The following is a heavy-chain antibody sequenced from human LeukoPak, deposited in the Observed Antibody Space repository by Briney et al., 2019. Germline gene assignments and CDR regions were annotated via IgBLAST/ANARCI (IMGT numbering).Heavy chain of an antibody. CDR1: GYTFTSYD. V-gene: IGHV1-18*01. CDR3: ARGMGYSYGHPQGAFDI. Sequence: ASVKVSCKASGYTFTSYDINWVRQAPGQGLEWMGWMSAYNGKTNYAHSLQGRVTVTADTSTSTAYMELRSLRSEDTAVYYCARGMGYSYGHPQGAFDIWGQGTMVTVSS. D-gene: IGHD5-18*01. CDR2: MSAYNGKT. J-gene: IGHJ3*02.